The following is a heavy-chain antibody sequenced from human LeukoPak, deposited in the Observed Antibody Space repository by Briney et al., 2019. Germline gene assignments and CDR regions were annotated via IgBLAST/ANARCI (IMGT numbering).Heavy chain of an antibody. CDR3: ARDPNLYSGTYDTY. D-gene: IGHD1-26*01. J-gene: IGHJ4*02. CDR2: IKQDGSER. V-gene: IGHV3-7*03. CDR1: GVTFSSHW. Sequence: GGSLRLSCVVSGVTFSSHWMSWVRQAPGKGLEWVANIKQDGSERYYVDSVKGRFTISRDDAKNSVFLQMNSLRAEDTAVYYCARDPNLYSGTYDTYWGQGTLVTVSS.